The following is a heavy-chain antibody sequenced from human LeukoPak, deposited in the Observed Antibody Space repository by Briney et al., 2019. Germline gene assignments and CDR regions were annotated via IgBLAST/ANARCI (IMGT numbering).Heavy chain of an antibody. CDR3: ARLSDFSFDY. Sequence: PETLSLTCTVSAGSISRSSYYWGWIRQPPGKGLEWIGSIYYSGSTYYNPSLKSRVTISVDTSKNQFSLKLSSVTAADTAVYYCARLSDFSFDYWGQGTLVTVSS. D-gene: IGHD3-3*01. CDR2: IYYSGST. CDR1: AGSISRSSYY. V-gene: IGHV4-39*01. J-gene: IGHJ4*02.